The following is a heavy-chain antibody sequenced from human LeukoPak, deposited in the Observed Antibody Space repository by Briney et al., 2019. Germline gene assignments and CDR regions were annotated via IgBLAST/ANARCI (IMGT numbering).Heavy chain of an antibody. J-gene: IGHJ4*02. CDR1: GGSISSYY. CDR2: IYYSGST. D-gene: IGHD6-6*01. Sequence: SETLSLTCTVSGGSISSYYWSWIRQPPGKGLERIGYIYYSGSTNYNPSLKSRVTISVDRSKNQFSLKLSSVTAADTAVYYCARVVRGSSFDYWGQGTLVTVSS. CDR3: ARVVRGSSFDY. V-gene: IGHV4-59*12.